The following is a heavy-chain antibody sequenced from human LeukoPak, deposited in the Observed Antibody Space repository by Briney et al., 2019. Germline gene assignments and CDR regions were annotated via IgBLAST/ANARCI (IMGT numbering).Heavy chain of an antibody. J-gene: IGHJ4*02. V-gene: IGHV6-1*01. CDR3: AREQDYFHY. CDR1: GDRVSSNSAA. CDR2: TYYWSEWYS. Sequence: SQTLSLTCVISGDRVSSNSAAWNWIRQSPSRGLEWLGRTYYWSEWYSDYAVSVKGRIIINADTSKNQFSLQLKSVTPEDTAVYYCAREQDYFHYWGQGTLVTVSS.